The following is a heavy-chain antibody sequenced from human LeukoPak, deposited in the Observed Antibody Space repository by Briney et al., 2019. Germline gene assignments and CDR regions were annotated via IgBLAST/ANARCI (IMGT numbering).Heavy chain of an antibody. V-gene: IGHV3-30-3*01. Sequence: PGRSLRLSCAASGFTFSSYAMHWVRQAPGKGLEGVAVISYEGSNKYYADSVKGRFTISRDNSKNTLYLQMNSLRAEDTAVYYCAPSRDGYTMWDYWGQGTLVTVSS. CDR1: GFTFSSYA. CDR3: APSRDGYTMWDY. D-gene: IGHD5-24*01. CDR2: ISYEGSNK. J-gene: IGHJ4*02.